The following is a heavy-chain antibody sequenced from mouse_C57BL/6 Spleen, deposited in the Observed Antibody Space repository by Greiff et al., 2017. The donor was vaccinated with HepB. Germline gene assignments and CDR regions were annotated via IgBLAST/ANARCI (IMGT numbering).Heavy chain of an antibody. CDR2: IHPNSGST. D-gene: IGHD3-2*02. CDR1: GYTFTSYW. CDR3: ARQDSSGFGDY. V-gene: IGHV1-64*01. Sequence: VQLQQPGAELVKPGASVKLSCKASGYTFTSYWMHWVKQRPGQGLEWIGMIHPNSGSTNYNEKFKSKATLTVDKSSSTAYMQLSSLTSEDSAVYYCARQDSSGFGDYWGQGTSVTVSS. J-gene: IGHJ4*01.